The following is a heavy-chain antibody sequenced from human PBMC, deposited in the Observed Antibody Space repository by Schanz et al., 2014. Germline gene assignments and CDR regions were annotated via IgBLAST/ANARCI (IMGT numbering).Heavy chain of an antibody. D-gene: IGHD2-2*01. V-gene: IGHV3-30*04. J-gene: IGHJ4*02. CDR3: ARESSNDIVRVPGAVFDH. CDR2: VPFDGSQK. CDR1: GFTFRSYA. Sequence: QVQLVESGGGVVQPGRSLRLSCAASGFTFRSYALHWVRQAPGKGLEWVAFVPFDGSQKFYADSVKGRFTISRDNSKNTVYLQMNSLRPGDTAVYYCARESSNDIVRVPGAVFDHWGQGILXTVSS.